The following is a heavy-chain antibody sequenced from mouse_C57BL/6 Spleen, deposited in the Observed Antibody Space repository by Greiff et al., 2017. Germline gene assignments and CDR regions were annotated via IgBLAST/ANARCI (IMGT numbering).Heavy chain of an antibody. D-gene: IGHD6-5*01. J-gene: IGHJ3*01. Sequence: VQLQQPGSELRSPGSSVKLSCKDFDSAVFPIAYMGWVRQKPGHGFEWVGGILPSIGRTIYGEKFEDKATLNADTLSNTAYLELNSLTSEDSAIYYCARLTYAHWGQGTLVTVSA. CDR1: DSAVFPIAY. CDR2: ILPSIGRT. V-gene: IGHV15-2*01. CDR3: ARLTYAH.